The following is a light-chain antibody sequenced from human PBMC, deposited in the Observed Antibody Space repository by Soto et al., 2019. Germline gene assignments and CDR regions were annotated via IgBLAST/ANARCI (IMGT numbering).Light chain of an antibody. CDR3: SSYAGSTNYV. V-gene: IGLV2-8*02. CDR2: EVS. Sequence: QSVLTQPPSASRSPGQSVTISCTGNSSYVGGYNYVSWYQQHPGKAPKLMIYEVSKRPSGVPDRFSGSKSGNTASLTVSGLQAEDEADYYCSSYAGSTNYVFGTGTKVTVL. J-gene: IGLJ1*01. CDR1: SSYVGGYNY.